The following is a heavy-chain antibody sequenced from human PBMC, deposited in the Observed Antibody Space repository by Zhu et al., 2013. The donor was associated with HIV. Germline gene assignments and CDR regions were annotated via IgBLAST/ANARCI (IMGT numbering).Heavy chain of an antibody. CDR2: INPSGGTT. V-gene: IGHV1-46*01. D-gene: IGHD5-18*01. Sequence: QVQVVQSGAEVKKPGASVKVSCKASGYTFASYYIHWVRQAPGQGLEWMGIINPSGGTTTYAQTFQGRVTMTRDSSTSTVYMELSSLRSEDTAVYYCAIVYTSGSVPKFWGQGTLVTVSS. CDR3: AIVYTSGSVPKF. J-gene: IGHJ4*02. CDR1: GYTFASYY.